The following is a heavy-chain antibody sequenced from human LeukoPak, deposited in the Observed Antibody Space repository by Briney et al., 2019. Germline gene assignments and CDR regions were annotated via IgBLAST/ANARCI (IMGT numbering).Heavy chain of an antibody. D-gene: IGHD3-22*01. V-gene: IGHV3-74*01. CDR3: ARRSSGPLYYYYYYMDV. CDR1: GFTFSSYW. CDR2: INSDGSST. Sequence: PGGSLRLSCAASGFTFSSYWMRWVRQAPGKGLVWVSRINSDGSSTSYADSVKGRFTISRDNAKNTLYLQMNSLRAEDTAVYYCARRSSGPLYYYYYYMDVWGKGTTVTVSS. J-gene: IGHJ6*03.